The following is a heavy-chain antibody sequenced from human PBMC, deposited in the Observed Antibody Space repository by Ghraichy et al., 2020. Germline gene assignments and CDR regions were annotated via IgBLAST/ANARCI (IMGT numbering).Heavy chain of an antibody. CDR3: VKDISARGYCANGLCLINAFDV. J-gene: IGHJ3*01. CDR2: IDWNIGNI. D-gene: IGHD2-8*01. Sequence: GGSLRLSCAASGFTFDNFAMHWVRQTPGKGLEWVSSIDWNIGNIHYADSVKGRFTISRNNARNSLYLQMNSLRPGDTALYYCVKDISARGYCANGLCLINAFDVWGRGTMVTVSS. V-gene: IGHV3-9*01. CDR1: GFTFDNFA.